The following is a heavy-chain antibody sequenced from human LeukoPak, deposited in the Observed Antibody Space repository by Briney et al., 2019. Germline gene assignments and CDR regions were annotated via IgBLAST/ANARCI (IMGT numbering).Heavy chain of an antibody. CDR1: GFTVSSNY. CDR3: ARGPYYYYGMDV. J-gene: IGHJ6*02. Sequence: GGSLRLSCAASGFTVSSNYMSWVRQAPGKGLEWVSVIYSGGSTYYADSVKGRFTISRDNSKNTLYLQMNGLRAEDTAVYYCARGPYYYYGMDVWGQGTTVTVSS. CDR2: IYSGGST. V-gene: IGHV3-53*01.